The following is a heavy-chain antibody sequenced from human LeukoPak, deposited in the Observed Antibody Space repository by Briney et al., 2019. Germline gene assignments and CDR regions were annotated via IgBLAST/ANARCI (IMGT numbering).Heavy chain of an antibody. Sequence: PSETLSLTCTVSGGSISSYYWSWIRQPPGKGLEWIGYIYTSGSTNYNPSLKSRVTISVDTSKNQFSLKLSSVTAADTAVYYCARRGSGYYSSWFDPWGQGTLVTVSS. V-gene: IGHV4-4*09. CDR3: ARRGSGYYSSWFDP. CDR1: GGSISSYY. D-gene: IGHD3-22*01. CDR2: IYTSGST. J-gene: IGHJ5*02.